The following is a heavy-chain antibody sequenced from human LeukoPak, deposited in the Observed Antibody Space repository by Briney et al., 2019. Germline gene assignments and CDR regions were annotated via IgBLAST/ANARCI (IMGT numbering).Heavy chain of an antibody. CDR3: ARMYSSSWLYYFDY. D-gene: IGHD6-13*01. V-gene: IGHV1-8*01. CDR1: GYTSTSYD. Sequence: ASVKVSCKASGYTSTSYDINWVRQAPGQGLEWMGWMNPNSGDTGYPQKFQGRVTMTRDTSITTAYMELSSLRSEDTAVYYCARMYSSSWLYYFDYWGQGTLVTVSS. J-gene: IGHJ4*02. CDR2: MNPNSGDT.